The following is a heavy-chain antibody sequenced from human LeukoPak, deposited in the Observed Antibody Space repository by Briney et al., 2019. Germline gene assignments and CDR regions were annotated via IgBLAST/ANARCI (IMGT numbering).Heavy chain of an antibody. V-gene: IGHV4-39*07. J-gene: IGHJ5*02. CDR2: ISYSGTT. D-gene: IGHD6-13*01. CDR3: ARKGGGQLVNTRRWFDP. CDR1: GDSISSSTYY. Sequence: SETLSLTCTVSGDSISSSTYYWGWIRQPPGKGLEWIATISYSGTTYYNPSLKSRVTISLDTSKNQFSLKLSSVTAADTAVYYCARKGGGQLVNTRRWFDPWGQGTLVTVSS.